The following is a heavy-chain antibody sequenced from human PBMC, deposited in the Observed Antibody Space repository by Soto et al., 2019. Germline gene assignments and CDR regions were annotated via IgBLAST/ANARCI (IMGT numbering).Heavy chain of an antibody. V-gene: IGHV1-2*04. J-gene: IGHJ5*02. Sequence: ASVKVSCKASGYTFTGYYMHWVRQAPGQGLEWMGWINPNSGGTNYAQKFQGWVTMTRDTSISTAYMELSRLRSDDTAVYYCARSLPRIAVAGTHSWFDPWGQGTLVTVSS. CDR3: ARSLPRIAVAGTHSWFDP. CDR2: INPNSGGT. D-gene: IGHD6-19*01. CDR1: GYTFTGYY.